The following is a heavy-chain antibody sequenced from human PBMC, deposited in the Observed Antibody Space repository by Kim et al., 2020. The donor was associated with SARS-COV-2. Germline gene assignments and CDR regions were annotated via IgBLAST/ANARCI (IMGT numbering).Heavy chain of an antibody. D-gene: IGHD3-22*01. CDR1: GFSISRYW. V-gene: IGHV3-7*01. CDR3: AREPPLIIMIVNDI. Sequence: GGSLRLSCAASGFSISRYWMTWVRQAPGKGLEWVANIKQDGSEKNYVDSVKGRFTISRDNAKNALYLQMNSLRAEDTAVYYCAREPPLIIMIVNDIWGQGTMVTVSS. J-gene: IGHJ3*02. CDR2: IKQDGSEK.